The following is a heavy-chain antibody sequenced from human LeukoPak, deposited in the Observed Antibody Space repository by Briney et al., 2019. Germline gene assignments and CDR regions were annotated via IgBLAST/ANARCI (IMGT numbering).Heavy chain of an antibody. CDR2: IGGSGANK. V-gene: IGHV3-23*01. D-gene: IGHD4-11*01. CDR1: GFTFSSYA. CDR3: AKRGFYGNFYFDY. Sequence: GGSLRLSCAASGFTFSSYAMSWVRQAPGKGLEWVSTIGGSGANKYYADSLRGRFTISRDNSKNTLYLQMNSLRAEDTAVYYCAKRGFYGNFYFDYWGQGTLATVSS. J-gene: IGHJ4*02.